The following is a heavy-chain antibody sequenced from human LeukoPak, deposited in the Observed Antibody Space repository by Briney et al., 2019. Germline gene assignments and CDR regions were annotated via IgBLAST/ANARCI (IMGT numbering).Heavy chain of an antibody. J-gene: IGHJ4*02. CDR2: ISGSGGST. CDR1: GFTFSSYA. CDR3: AKDVGAVAGTGYYFDY. V-gene: IGHV3-23*01. Sequence: GGSLRLSCAASGFTFSSYAMSWVRQAPGKGLEWVSAISGSGGSTYYADSVKGRFTISRDNSKNTLYLQMNSLRVEDTAVYYCAKDVGAVAGTGYYFDYWGQGTLVTVSS. D-gene: IGHD6-19*01.